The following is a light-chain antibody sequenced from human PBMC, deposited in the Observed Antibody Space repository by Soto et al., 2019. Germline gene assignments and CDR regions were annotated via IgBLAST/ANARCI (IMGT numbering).Light chain of an antibody. CDR1: QSVLYSSNNKNY. J-gene: IGKJ3*01. CDR2: WAS. CDR3: QQYYSIPFT. V-gene: IGKV4-1*01. Sequence: DIVMTQSPDSLAVSLGERAIINCKSSQSVLYSSNNKNYLAWYQQKPGQPPKLLIYWASTRESGVPDRFSGSGSGTDFTLTISSLQAEDVAVYYCQQYYSIPFTFGPGTKVDIK.